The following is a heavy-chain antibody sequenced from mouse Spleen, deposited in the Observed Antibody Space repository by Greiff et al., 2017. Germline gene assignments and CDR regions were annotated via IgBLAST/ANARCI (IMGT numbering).Heavy chain of an antibody. D-gene: IGHD2-5*01. CDR3: ARQESNYAYCFDY. Sequence: EVKLMESGGGLVKPGGSLKLSCAASGFTFSSYAMSWVRQTPEKRLEWVAAINSNGGSTYYPDTVKDRFTISRDNAKNTLYLQMSSLRSEDTALYYCARQESNYAYCFDYWGQGTTLTVSS. CDR2: INSNGGST. J-gene: IGHJ2*01. CDR1: GFTFSSYA. V-gene: IGHV5-6-2*01.